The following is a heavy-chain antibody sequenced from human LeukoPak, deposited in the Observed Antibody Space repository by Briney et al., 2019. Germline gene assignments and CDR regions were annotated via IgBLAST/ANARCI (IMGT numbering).Heavy chain of an antibody. CDR3: TRDRIMTDF. CDR1: GFTFGDYS. CDR2: IRNKASGGTT. Sequence: GASLRLSCTASGFTFGDYSMTWFRQAPGKGLEWVSFIRNKASGGTTEHAASVRGRFTTSRDDSKSIAYLQMNSLKTEDTALYYCTRDRIMTDFWGQGTLVTVSS. V-gene: IGHV3-49*03. D-gene: IGHD2-15*01. J-gene: IGHJ4*02.